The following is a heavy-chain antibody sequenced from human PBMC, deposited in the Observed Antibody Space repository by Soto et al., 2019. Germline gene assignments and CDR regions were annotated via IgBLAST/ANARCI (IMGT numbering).Heavy chain of an antibody. D-gene: IGHD1-20*01. J-gene: IGHJ4*02. CDR2: IYYSGST. CDR1: GGSISSYY. Sequence: PSETLSLTCTVSGGSISSYYWSWIRQPPGKGLEWIGYIYYSGSTNYNPSLKSRVTISVDTSKNQFSLKLSSVTAADTAVYYCARVSGVYNWNDTFAYWGQGTLVTVYS. CDR3: ARVSGVYNWNDTFAY. V-gene: IGHV4-59*01.